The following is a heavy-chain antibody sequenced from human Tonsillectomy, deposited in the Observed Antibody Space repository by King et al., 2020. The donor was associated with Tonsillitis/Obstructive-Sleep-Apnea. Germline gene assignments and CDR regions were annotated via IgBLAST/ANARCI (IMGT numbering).Heavy chain of an antibody. CDR2: IWYDGSNK. Sequence: VQLVESGGGVVQPGRSLRLSCAASGFTFSSYGMHWVRQAPGKGLEWVAVIWYDGSNKYYADSVKGRFTISRDNSKNTLYLQMNSLRAEDTAVYYCARNVGGIRRGWFDPWGQGTLVTVSP. CDR1: GFTFSSYG. J-gene: IGHJ5*02. V-gene: IGHV3-33*01. D-gene: IGHD2-15*01. CDR3: ARNVGGIRRGWFDP.